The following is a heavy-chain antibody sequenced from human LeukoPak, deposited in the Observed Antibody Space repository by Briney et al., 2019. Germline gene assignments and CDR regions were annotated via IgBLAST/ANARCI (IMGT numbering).Heavy chain of an antibody. CDR1: GGTFSSYA. V-gene: IGHV1-69*13. CDR3: ARSGYYYYFDY. Sequence: ASVKVSCKAFGGTFSSYAINWVRQAPGQGLEWMGGIIPIFGTANYAQKFQGRVTITADESTSTAYMELSSLRSEDTAVYYCARSGYYYYFDYWGQGTLVTVSS. D-gene: IGHD3-22*01. J-gene: IGHJ4*02. CDR2: IIPIFGTA.